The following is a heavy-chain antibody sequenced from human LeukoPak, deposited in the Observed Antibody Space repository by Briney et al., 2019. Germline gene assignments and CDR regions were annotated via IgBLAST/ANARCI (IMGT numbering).Heavy chain of an antibody. V-gene: IGHV3-53*01. CDR2: IYAGGNA. CDR3: ARALGSGITKSGQDALDM. CDR1: GFTVSSNY. J-gene: IGHJ3*02. Sequence: GGSLRLSCAASGFTVSSNYMTWVRQAPGKGLQWVSVIYAGGNAYYADSVKGRFTISRDNSKNTVYLQMNSLRDEDTAIYYCARALGSGITKSGQDALDMWGKGTMVTVSS. D-gene: IGHD1/OR15-1a*01.